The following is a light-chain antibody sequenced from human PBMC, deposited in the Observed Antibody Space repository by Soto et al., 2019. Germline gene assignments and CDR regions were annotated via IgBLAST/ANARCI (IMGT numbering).Light chain of an antibody. CDR2: EVS. Sequence: SALTQPPSVSGSPGQSVTISCTGTSSDVGSYNRVSWYQQPPGTAPKLMIYEVSYRPSGVPDRFSGSKSGNTASLTISGLQAEDEADYYCSLFTSSSTYVFGTGTKVTVL. CDR1: SSDVGSYNR. V-gene: IGLV2-18*01. CDR3: SLFTSSSTYV. J-gene: IGLJ1*01.